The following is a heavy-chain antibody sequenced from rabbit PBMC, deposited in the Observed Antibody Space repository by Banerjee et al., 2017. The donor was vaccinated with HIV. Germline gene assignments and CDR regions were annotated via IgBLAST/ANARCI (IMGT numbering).Heavy chain of an antibody. CDR1: GFSFSSNYF. V-gene: IGHV1S45*01. Sequence: QEQLVESRGDLVEPGASLTLTCTASGFSFSSNYFMCWVRQAPGKGLEWIGCIYAGSSGSTDYASWVNGRFTISLDNAQNTVDLKMTSLTVADTATYLCARSYSYGYGGYAYSITRLDLWGQGTLVTVS. D-gene: IGHD6-1*01. CDR3: ARSYSYGYGGYAYSITRLDL. CDR2: IYAGSSGST. J-gene: IGHJ3*01.